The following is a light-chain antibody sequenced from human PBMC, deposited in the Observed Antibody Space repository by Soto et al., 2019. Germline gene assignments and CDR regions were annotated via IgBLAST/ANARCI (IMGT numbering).Light chain of an antibody. CDR2: RAS. V-gene: IGKV3-20*01. Sequence: EIVFTQPPGTLSLSPGERAILSCRASQSVPDNYLAWYQQRPGQAPKLLIYRASNRVTGIPHRFSGSGSGTDFTLTVSSLESEDFAVYYCQHYGDSPPFTFGHGTKVDIK. J-gene: IGKJ3*01. CDR1: QSVPDNY. CDR3: QHYGDSPPFT.